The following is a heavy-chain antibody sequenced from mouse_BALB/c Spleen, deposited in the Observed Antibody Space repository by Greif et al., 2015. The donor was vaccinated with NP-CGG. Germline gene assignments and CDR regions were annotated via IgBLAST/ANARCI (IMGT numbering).Heavy chain of an antibody. V-gene: IGHV1-80*01. J-gene: IGHJ2*01. D-gene: IGHD2-1*01. CDR2: IYPGDGDT. CDR3: ARVGNYYFDY. Sequence: QVQLQQSGAELVRPGSSVKTSCKASGYAFSSYWMNWVKQRPGQGLEWIGQIYPGDGDTNYNGKFKGKATLTADKSSSTAHMQLSSLTSEDSAVYFCARVGNYYFDYWGQGTTLTVSS. CDR1: GYAFSSYW.